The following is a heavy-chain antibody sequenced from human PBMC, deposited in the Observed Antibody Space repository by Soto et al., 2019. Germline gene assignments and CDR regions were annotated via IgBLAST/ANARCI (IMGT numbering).Heavy chain of an antibody. Sequence: QITLKESGPTLVKPTQTLTLTCTFSGFSLSTSGVGVGWIRQPPGKALEWLALIYWDDDKRYSPSLKSRLTITKDTYKNQVVLTMTNMDPVDTATYYCAHMLSSRRYGSGSYYNVIDYWGQGTLVTVSS. J-gene: IGHJ4*02. V-gene: IGHV2-5*02. CDR2: IYWDDDK. D-gene: IGHD3-10*01. CDR3: AHMLSSRRYGSGSYYNVIDY. CDR1: GFSLSTSGVG.